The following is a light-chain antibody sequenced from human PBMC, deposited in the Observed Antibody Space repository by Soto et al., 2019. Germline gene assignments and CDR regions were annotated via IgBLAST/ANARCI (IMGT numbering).Light chain of an antibody. Sequence: QYALTQPASVSASPGKSITISCTGASSDVGAYNSVSWYQQRPGKAPKLMIYEVRNRPSGVSDRFSGSKSGNTASLTISGLQTDDEADYYCSSYTTMSTLVFGGGTKLTVL. CDR3: SSYTTMSTLV. CDR2: EVR. CDR1: SSDVGAYNS. V-gene: IGLV2-14*01. J-gene: IGLJ3*02.